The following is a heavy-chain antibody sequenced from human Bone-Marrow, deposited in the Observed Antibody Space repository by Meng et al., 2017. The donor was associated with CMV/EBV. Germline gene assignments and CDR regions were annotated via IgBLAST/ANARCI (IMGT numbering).Heavy chain of an antibody. D-gene: IGHD2-2*02. V-gene: IGHV1-18*01. Sequence: ASVKVSCKASGYTFTSYGISWVRQAPGQGLEWMGWISAYNGNTNYAQKLQGRVTMTTDTSTSTAYMELRSLRSDDTAVYYCASTKGYCSSTSCYMGPKYYYYGMDVWGQGTTVTVSS. CDR3: ASTKGYCSSTSCYMGPKYYYYGMDV. CDR1: GYTFTSYG. J-gene: IGHJ6*02. CDR2: ISAYNGNT.